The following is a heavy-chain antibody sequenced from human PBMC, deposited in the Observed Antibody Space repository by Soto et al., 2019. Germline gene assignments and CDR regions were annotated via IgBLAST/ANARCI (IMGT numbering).Heavy chain of an antibody. D-gene: IGHD1-1*01. J-gene: IGHJ4*02. Sequence: GSQRLRCVASWINFTNFWLSWVRQAPGKGLEWVANMKPDGSRRFFADSVKGRFTISRDNAKNSVYLQMNSLTVEDTALYYCARDVTTGNFDYWGQGTLVTVSS. CDR3: ARDVTTGNFDY. V-gene: IGHV3-7*01. CDR1: WINFTNFW. CDR2: MKPDGSRR.